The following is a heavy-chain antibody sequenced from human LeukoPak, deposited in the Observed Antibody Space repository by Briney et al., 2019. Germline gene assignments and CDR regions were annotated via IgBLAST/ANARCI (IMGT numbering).Heavy chain of an antibody. V-gene: IGHV1-18*01. CDR1: GYTFTNYA. CDR2: ISGYNGKT. D-gene: IGHD5-12*01. J-gene: IGHJ6*03. Sequence: GASVKVSCKASGYTFTNYAISWVRQAPGQGLEWMGWISGYNGKTNYAQKLQGRVTMTTDTSTSTVYMDLRSLRSEDTAVYYCARDPDLVAHSYYYMDFWGQGTTVTVSS. CDR3: ARDPDLVAHSYYYMDF.